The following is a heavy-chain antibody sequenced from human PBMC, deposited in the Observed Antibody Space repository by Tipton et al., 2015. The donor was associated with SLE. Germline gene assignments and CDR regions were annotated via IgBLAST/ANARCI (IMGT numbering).Heavy chain of an antibody. D-gene: IGHD2-2*01. J-gene: IGHJ5*02. CDR1: GGSITSSGFY. CDR2: INDSGTT. V-gene: IGHV4-39*07. Sequence: TLSLTCTVSGGSITSSGFYWGWIRQPPGKGLEWIGEINDSGTTHYNPSLKSRGTISIGTSENHFSLKLTSMTAADTAVYYCARAEGYCGSKTNCYERRWIDPWGQGTLVTVSS. CDR3: ARAEGYCGSKTNCYERRWIDP.